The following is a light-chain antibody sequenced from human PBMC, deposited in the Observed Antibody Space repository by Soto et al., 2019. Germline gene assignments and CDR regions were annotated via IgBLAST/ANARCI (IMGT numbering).Light chain of an antibody. CDR3: NSYTTSSDTRSA. Sequence: QSALTQPASVSGSPGQSITISCTGTSSDVGNYDLVSWYQHHPGEAPKLMIYEATRRPSGISDRFSGSKSGNTASLTISGLQAEDEADYYCNSYTTSSDTRSAFGTGTKVTVL. CDR2: EAT. CDR1: SSDVGNYDL. J-gene: IGLJ1*01. V-gene: IGLV2-14*02.